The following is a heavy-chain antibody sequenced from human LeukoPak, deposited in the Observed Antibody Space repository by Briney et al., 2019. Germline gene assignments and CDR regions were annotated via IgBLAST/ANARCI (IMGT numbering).Heavy chain of an antibody. D-gene: IGHD3-9*01. Sequence: ASVKVSCKASGYTFTSYDINWVRQATGQGLEWMGWMNPNSGNTGYAQKFQGRVTMTRNTSISTAYMELSSLRSEDTAVYYCARGRTRRGGLRYFDWLPFSAFDIWGQGTMVTVSS. CDR2: MNPNSGNT. CDR1: GYTFTSYD. J-gene: IGHJ3*02. CDR3: ARGRTRRGGLRYFDWLPFSAFDI. V-gene: IGHV1-8*01.